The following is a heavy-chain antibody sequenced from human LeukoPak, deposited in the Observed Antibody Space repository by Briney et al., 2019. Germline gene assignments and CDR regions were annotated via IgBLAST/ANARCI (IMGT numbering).Heavy chain of an antibody. J-gene: IGHJ4*02. CDR3: ARFWYGSGSPFDY. D-gene: IGHD3-10*01. Sequence: SETLSLTCAVSGGSISNSNWWSWVRQPPGKGLEWIGEIYHSGSTNYNPSLKSRVTISVGKSKNQFSLKLSSVTAADTAVYYCARFWYGSGSPFDYWGQGTLVTVSS. CDR1: GGSISNSNW. V-gene: IGHV4-4*02. CDR2: IYHSGST.